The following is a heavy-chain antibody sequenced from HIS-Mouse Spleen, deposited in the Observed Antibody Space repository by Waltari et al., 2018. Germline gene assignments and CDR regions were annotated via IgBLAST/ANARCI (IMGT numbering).Heavy chain of an antibody. CDR3: ARDPGDGYCSGGSCYYFDY. J-gene: IGHJ4*02. CDR1: GYTFTSYY. V-gene: IGHV1-46*03. Sequence: QVQLVQSGAEVKKPGASVKVSCKASGYTFTSYYMHWVRQAPGQGLEWMGITHPWGGRTRYAQKFQGRVTMTRDTYTSTVYMELSSLRSEDTAVYYCARDPGDGYCSGGSCYYFDYWGQGTLVTVSS. CDR2: THPWGGRT. D-gene: IGHD2-15*01.